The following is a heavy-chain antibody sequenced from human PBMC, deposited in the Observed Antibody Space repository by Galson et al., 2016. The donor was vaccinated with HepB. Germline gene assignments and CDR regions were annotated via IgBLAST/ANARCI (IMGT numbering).Heavy chain of an antibody. D-gene: IGHD6-13*01. CDR1: GFTFSSYS. CDR2: IKQDGSEK. Sequence: SLRLSCAASGFTFSSYSMSWVRQAPGEGLEWVANIKQDGSEKYYVDSVKSRFTISRDNAKNSLYLQMNSLRAEDTAVYYCARDGPYSSSVYNWFDPWGQGTLVTVSS. J-gene: IGHJ5*02. CDR3: ARDGPYSSSVYNWFDP. V-gene: IGHV3-7*01.